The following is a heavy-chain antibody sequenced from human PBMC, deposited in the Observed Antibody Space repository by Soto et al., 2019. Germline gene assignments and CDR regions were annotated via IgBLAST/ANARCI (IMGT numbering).Heavy chain of an antibody. D-gene: IGHD2-15*01. V-gene: IGHV4-59*08. Sequence: TSETLSLTCTVSGGSMSPSYWSWIRQPPGKGLEWIGYIHHSGSFTYNPSLKSRLTISVDKSKNQFSLTLRSVTAADTAVYYCARGGFYFYHMDVWGKGTTVTVSS. CDR3: ARGGFYFYHMDV. CDR1: GGSMSPSY. J-gene: IGHJ6*03. CDR2: IHHSGSF.